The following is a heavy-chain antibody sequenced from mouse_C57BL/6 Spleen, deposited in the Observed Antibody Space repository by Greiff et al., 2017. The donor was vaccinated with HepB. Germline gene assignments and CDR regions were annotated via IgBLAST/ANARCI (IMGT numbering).Heavy chain of an antibody. CDR1: GFTFTDYY. V-gene: IGHV7-3*01. J-gene: IGHJ4*01. Sequence: EVQVVESGGGLVQPGGSLSLSCAASGFTFTDYYMSWVRQPPGKALEWLGFIRNKANGYTTEYSASVKGRFTISRDNSQSILYLQMNALRAEDSATYYCARSLYDYDEDYAMDYWGQGTSVTVSS. CDR3: ARSLYDYDEDYAMDY. D-gene: IGHD2-4*01. CDR2: IRNKANGYTT.